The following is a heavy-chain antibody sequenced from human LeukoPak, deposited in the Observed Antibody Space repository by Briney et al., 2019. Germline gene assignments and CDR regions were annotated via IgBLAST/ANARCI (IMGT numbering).Heavy chain of an antibody. Sequence: GRSLRLSCAASGFTFSSYGMHWVRQAPGKGLEWVALVWYDGSDKFYEDSVKGRFTISRDNSKNTLYLQMNSLRAEDTAVYYCARDRSYGSGNYYPDYWGQGTLATVSS. J-gene: IGHJ4*02. CDR3: ARDRSYGSGNYYPDY. V-gene: IGHV3-33*01. CDR1: GFTFSSYG. CDR2: VWYDGSDK. D-gene: IGHD3-10*01.